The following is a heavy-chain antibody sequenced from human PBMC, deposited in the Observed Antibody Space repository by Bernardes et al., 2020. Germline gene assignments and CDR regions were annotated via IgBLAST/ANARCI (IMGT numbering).Heavy chain of an antibody. CDR3: AKHRSTVGTDAINY. CDR1: GFTFSSNA. Sequence: GGSLRLSCAASGFTFSSNALSWVRQAPGKGLEWFAALSGSGDSTYYADSVKGRFSVSRDSSNNTLSLQINSLRAEDSALYYCAKHRSTVGTDAINYWGQGTLVTVSS. CDR2: LSGSGDST. D-gene: IGHD2-2*01. V-gene: IGHV3-23*01. J-gene: IGHJ4*02.